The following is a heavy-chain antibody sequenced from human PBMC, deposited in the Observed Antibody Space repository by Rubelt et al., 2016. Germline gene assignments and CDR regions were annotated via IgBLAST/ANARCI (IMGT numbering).Heavy chain of an antibody. J-gene: IGHJ4*02. CDR1: GYTFTSYG. CDR2: ISAYNGNT. D-gene: IGHD4-17*01. CDR3: SRDPYGDRHHDY. Sequence: QVQLVQSGAEVKKPGASVKVSCKASGYTFTSYGISWVRQAPGQGLEWMGWISAYNGNTNYAQKLQGRVTMTTDTSTSTAYMGLRSLRSDDTAVYCWSRDPYGDRHHDYWGQGTLVTVSS. V-gene: IGHV1-18*01.